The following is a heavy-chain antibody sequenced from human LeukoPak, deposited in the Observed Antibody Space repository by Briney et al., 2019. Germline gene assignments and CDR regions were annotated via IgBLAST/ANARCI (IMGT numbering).Heavy chain of an antibody. V-gene: IGHV3-48*04. CDR3: ARDYYDTSGYYYGKI. D-gene: IGHD3-22*01. Sequence: GGSLRLSCAASGFTFSNYHMNWVRQAPGKGLEWVSYISSSSSTIYYADSVKGRFTISRDNAKNSLYLQMNSLRAEDTAVYYCARDYYDTSGYYYGKIWGQGTLVTVSS. J-gene: IGHJ4*02. CDR2: ISSSSSTI. CDR1: GFTFSNYH.